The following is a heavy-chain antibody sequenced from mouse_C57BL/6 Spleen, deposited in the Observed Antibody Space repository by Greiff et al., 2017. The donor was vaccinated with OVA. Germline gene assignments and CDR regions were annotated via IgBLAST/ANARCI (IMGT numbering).Heavy chain of an antibody. D-gene: IGHD2-2*01. Sequence: QVQLQQPGAELVRPGSSVKLSCKASGYTFTSYWMDWVKQRPGQGLEWIGNIYPSDSETHYNQKFKDKATLTVDKSSSTAYMQLSSLTSEDSAVYYCARADYGYDVDYWGQGTTLTVSS. J-gene: IGHJ2*01. CDR3: ARADYGYDVDY. CDR2: IYPSDSET. V-gene: IGHV1-61*01. CDR1: GYTFTSYW.